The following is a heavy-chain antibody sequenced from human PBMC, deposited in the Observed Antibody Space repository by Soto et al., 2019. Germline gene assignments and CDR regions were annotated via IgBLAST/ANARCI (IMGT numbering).Heavy chain of an antibody. Sequence: GGSLRLSCAASGFTFSRYAMCWVRQAPGKGMEWVSAISAGGSSTYYADSVKGRFTISRDNSKNTLYLQMNSLRAEDTAVYYCARDPDSGRYHNWSDSWGQVILVTVSS. CDR3: ARDPDSGRYHNWSDS. V-gene: IGHV3-23*01. D-gene: IGHD1-26*01. J-gene: IGHJ5*01. CDR2: ISAGGSST. CDR1: GFTFSRYA.